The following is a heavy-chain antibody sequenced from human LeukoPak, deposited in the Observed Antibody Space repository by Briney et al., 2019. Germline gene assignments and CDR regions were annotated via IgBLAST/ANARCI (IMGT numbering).Heavy chain of an antibody. CDR1: GFTFSSYA. V-gene: IGHV3-23*01. J-gene: IGHJ4*02. CDR3: AKFALRYCSGGSCHPFDC. Sequence: PGGSLRLSCAVSGFTFSSYAMSWVRQAPGKGLEWVSDISGSGGSTYYADSVKGRFIISRDNSKNTLYLQMNSLRAEDTAVYYCAKFALRYCSGGSCHPFDCWGQGTLVTVSS. D-gene: IGHD2-15*01. CDR2: ISGSGGST.